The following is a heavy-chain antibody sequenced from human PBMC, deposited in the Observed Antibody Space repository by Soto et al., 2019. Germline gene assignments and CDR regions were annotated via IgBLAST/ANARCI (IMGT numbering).Heavy chain of an antibody. CDR2: IHHSGST. Sequence: PSETLSLTCAVSGGSISSNNWWNWVRQPPGKGLEWIGEIHHSGSTNYNPSLKSRVTISVDKSKNQFSLKLNSVTAADTAVYYCARARQYCSSSSCYLDPWGQGTLVTVSS. J-gene: IGHJ5*02. CDR3: ARARQYCSSSSCYLDP. CDR1: GGSISSNNW. D-gene: IGHD2-2*01. V-gene: IGHV4-4*02.